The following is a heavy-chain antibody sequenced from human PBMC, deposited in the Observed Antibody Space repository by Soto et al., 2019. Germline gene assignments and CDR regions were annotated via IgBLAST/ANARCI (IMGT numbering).Heavy chain of an antibody. V-gene: IGHV3-15*01. J-gene: IGHJ4*02. CDR3: TTEKRGWLGFVY. D-gene: IGHD6-19*01. CDR2: IKSKPDGGTT. Sequence: DVQLVESGGGLVKPGGSLRLSCTASGFTFINAWMSWVRLAPGKGLEWVGRIKSKPDGGTTDYAAPVKGRFTISRDDSKTTLFLQMNSLKTEDTAVYYCTTEKRGWLGFVYWGQGTLVTVSS. CDR1: GFTFINAW.